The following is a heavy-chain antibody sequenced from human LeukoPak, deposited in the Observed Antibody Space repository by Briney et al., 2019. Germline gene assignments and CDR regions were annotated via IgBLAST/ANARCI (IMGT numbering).Heavy chain of an antibody. CDR2: ISSSGSTI. Sequence: PGGSLRLSCAASGFTFSSYEMNWVRQAPGKGLEWVSYISSSGSTIYYADSVKGRFTISRDNAKNSLYLQMNSLRSEDTAVYYCARGLSGDFWSGYYYYYMDVWGKGTTVTVSS. J-gene: IGHJ6*03. D-gene: IGHD3-3*01. CDR3: ARGLSGDFWSGYYYYYMDV. V-gene: IGHV3-48*03. CDR1: GFTFSSYE.